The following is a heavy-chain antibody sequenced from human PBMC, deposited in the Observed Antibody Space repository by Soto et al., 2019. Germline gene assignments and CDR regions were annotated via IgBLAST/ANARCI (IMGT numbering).Heavy chain of an antibody. CDR2: IYYSGST. J-gene: IGHJ6*02. D-gene: IGHD2-15*01. CDR3: ARSGGYCSGGSGPYPFYYYYGMDV. Sequence: QVQLQESGPGLVKPSETLSLTCTVSGGSISSYYWSWIRQPPGKGLEWIGYIYYSGSTNYNPSLKSRVTLSVGTSKNQFSLKLSSVTAAATAVYYCARSGGYCSGGSGPYPFYYYYGMDVGGQGTKVTVSS. CDR1: GGSISSYY. V-gene: IGHV4-59*01.